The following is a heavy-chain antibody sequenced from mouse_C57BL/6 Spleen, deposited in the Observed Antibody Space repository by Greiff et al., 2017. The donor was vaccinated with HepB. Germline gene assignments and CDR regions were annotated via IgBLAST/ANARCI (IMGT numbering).Heavy chain of an antibody. J-gene: IGHJ2*01. CDR2: ISYDGSN. D-gene: IGHD5-1*01. CDR1: GYSITSGYY. V-gene: IGHV3-6*01. Sequence: DVKLQESGPGLVKPSQSLSLTCSVTGYSITSGYYWNWIRQFPGNKLEWMGYISYDGSNNYNPSLKNRISITRDTSKNQFFLKLNSVTTEDTATYYCAREETYLRGYYFDYWGQGTTLTVSS. CDR3: AREETYLRGYYFDY.